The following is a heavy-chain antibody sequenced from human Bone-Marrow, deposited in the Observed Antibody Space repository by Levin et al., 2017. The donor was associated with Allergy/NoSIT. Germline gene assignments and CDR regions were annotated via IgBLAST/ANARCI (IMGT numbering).Heavy chain of an antibody. J-gene: IGHJ4*02. D-gene: IGHD3-10*01. CDR1: GFTFSSQS. Sequence: PSETLSLTCAASGFTFSSQSMAWVRQAPGKGLEWVSGISAGGDITFYADSVKGRFTISRDTSKNTLYLQMNSLRAEDTAVYYCAKWSGFGDYWGQGTLVTVSS. CDR3: AKWSGFGDY. V-gene: IGHV3-23*01. CDR2: ISAGGDIT.